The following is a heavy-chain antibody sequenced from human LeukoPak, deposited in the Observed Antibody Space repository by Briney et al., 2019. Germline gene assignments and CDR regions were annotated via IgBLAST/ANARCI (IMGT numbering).Heavy chain of an antibody. CDR3: ARYMDPLYYFDY. CDR2: IYYSGST. CDR1: GGSISSGDYY. Sequence: KASQTLSLTCTVSGGSISSGDYYWSWIRQPPGKGLEWIGYIYYSGSTYYNPSLKSRVTISVDTSKNQFSLKLSSVTAADTAVYYCARYMDPLYYFDYWGQGTLVTVSS. V-gene: IGHV4-30-4*08. D-gene: IGHD1-14*01. J-gene: IGHJ4*02.